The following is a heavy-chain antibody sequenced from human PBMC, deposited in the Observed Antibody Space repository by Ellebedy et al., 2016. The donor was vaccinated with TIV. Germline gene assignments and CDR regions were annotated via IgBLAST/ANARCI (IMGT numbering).Heavy chain of an antibody. CDR1: GFTFSERW. J-gene: IGHJ6*02. CDR3: ARDDSYGLDV. V-gene: IGHV3-74*01. D-gene: IGHD2-21*02. CDR2: INSDGSTT. Sequence: HTGGSLRLSCAASGFTFSERWMHWVRQAPGKGLVWVSHINSDGSTTSYADSVKCRFTTSRDNAKNSLYLQMNSLRAEDTAVYYCARDDSYGLDVWGQGTTVTVSS.